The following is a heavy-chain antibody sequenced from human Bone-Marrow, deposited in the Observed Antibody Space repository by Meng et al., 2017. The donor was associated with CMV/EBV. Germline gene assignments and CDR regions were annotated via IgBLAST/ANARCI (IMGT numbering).Heavy chain of an antibody. CDR1: GFTFDDSG. Sequence: GESLKISWAASGFTFDDSGMSWVRQAPGKGLEWVAGINWNGGHTGYAESVKGRFTISRDNAKNSIYLQMNSLRAEGTAFYYCATWHGDGYNARFDYWGQGALVTVSS. V-gene: IGHV3-20*04. J-gene: IGHJ4*02. CDR3: ATWHGDGYNARFDY. D-gene: IGHD5-24*01. CDR2: INWNGGHT.